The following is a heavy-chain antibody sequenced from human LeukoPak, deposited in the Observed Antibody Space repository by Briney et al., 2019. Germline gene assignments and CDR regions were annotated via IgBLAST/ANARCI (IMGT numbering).Heavy chain of an antibody. J-gene: IGHJ4*02. CDR3: TTGPGNSGY. CDR2: IKSTTVDATP. D-gene: IGHD4-23*01. Sequence: GGSLRLSCAASGFTFNSYAMSWVRQAPGKGLEWVGRIKSTTVDATPEYVAPVKGRFTISRDDSKNTVYLQMDTLKTEDTAVYYCTTGPGNSGYWGQGTLVTVSS. V-gene: IGHV3-15*01. CDR1: GFTFNSYA.